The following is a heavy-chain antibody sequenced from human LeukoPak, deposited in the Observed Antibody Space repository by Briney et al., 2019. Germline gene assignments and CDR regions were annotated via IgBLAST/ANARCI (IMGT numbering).Heavy chain of an antibody. CDR2: ISGSGGST. CDR3: AKTFRVLDLD. CDR1: GLTFTRYS. Sequence: GGSLRLSCAASGLTFTRYSMNWVRQAPGKGLEWVSGISGSGGSTYYADSVKGRVTISRDNSKNTLYLQMNSLRAEDTAVYYCAKTFRVLDLDWGQGTLVTVSS. V-gene: IGHV3-23*01. J-gene: IGHJ4*02.